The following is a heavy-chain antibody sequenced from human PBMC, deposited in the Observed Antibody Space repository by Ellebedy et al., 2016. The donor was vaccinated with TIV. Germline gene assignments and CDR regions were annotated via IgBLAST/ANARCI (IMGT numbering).Heavy chain of an antibody. CDR2: ISANGGTT. J-gene: IGHJ4*02. CDR1: GFTFSTYP. Sequence: GESLKISCAASGFTFSTYPMTWVRQAPGKGLKWVSIISANGGTTYYADSVKGRFTISRDNSKNTLFLQMSSLRAEDTAVYFCARRSTDFAFDSWGQGTLVTVSS. D-gene: IGHD3/OR15-3a*01. CDR3: ARRSTDFAFDS. V-gene: IGHV3-23*01.